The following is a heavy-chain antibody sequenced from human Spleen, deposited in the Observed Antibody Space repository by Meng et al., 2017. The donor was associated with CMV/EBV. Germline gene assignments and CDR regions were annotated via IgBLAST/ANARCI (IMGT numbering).Heavy chain of an antibody. V-gene: IGHV3-23*03. D-gene: IGHD2-2*01. CDR3: AKDRERCCSSSSCLSGFQN. CDR2: IHSGGSRT. J-gene: IGHJ1*01. Sequence: FSDYYMTWLRQAPGKGLEWVSVIHSGGSRTDYADSVKGRFTISRDDSKNTLHLQMNSLRAEDTAVYYCAKDRERCCSSSSCLSGFQNWGQGTLVTVSS. CDR1: FSDYY.